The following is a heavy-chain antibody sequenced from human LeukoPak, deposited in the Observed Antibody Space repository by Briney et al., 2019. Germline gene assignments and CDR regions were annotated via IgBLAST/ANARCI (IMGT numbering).Heavy chain of an antibody. Sequence: ASVKVSCKASGYTFTSYGISWVRLAPGQGLEWMGWISAYNGNTNYAQKLQGRVTMTTDTSTSTAYMELRSLRSDDTAVYYCARAGDWEPLRSLFGWFDPWGQGTLVTVSS. D-gene: IGHD1-26*01. CDR1: GYTFTSYG. V-gene: IGHV1-18*01. CDR2: ISAYNGNT. J-gene: IGHJ5*02. CDR3: ARAGDWEPLRSLFGWFDP.